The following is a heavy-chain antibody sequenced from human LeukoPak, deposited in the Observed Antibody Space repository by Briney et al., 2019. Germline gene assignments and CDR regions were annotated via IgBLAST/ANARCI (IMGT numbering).Heavy chain of an antibody. CDR3: AKDQSDYVWGSYRHFDY. J-gene: IGHJ4*02. D-gene: IGHD3-16*02. V-gene: IGHV3-23*01. CDR1: GFTFSSYA. Sequence: PGGSLRLSCAASGFTFSSYAMSWVRQAPGKGLEWVSAISGSGGSTYCADSVKGRFTISRDNSKNTLYLQMNSLRAEDTAVYYCAKDQSDYVWGSYRHFDYWGQGTLVTVSS. CDR2: ISGSGGST.